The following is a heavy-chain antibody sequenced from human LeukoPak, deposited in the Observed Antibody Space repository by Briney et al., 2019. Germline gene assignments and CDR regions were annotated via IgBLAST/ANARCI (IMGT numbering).Heavy chain of an antibody. Sequence: SLRLSCAAWGFTLDDYGMHWDRQGQGKGLEGAAGIRWNSGSIGYADSVKGRFTISRDNAKNSLYLQMNSLRAEDTALYYCAKSDGEQLVNYAFDIWGQGTMVTVSS. CDR3: AKSDGEQLVNYAFDI. D-gene: IGHD6-13*01. CDR1: GFTLDDYG. CDR2: IRWNSGSI. V-gene: IGHV3-9*01. J-gene: IGHJ3*02.